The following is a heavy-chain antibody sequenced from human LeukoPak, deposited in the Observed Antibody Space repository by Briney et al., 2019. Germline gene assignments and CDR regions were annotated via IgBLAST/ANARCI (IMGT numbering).Heavy chain of an antibody. J-gene: IGHJ4*02. Sequence: ASVKVSCKASGYTFTGYYMHWVRQAPGQGLEWMGWINPNSGGTNYAQKFQGRVTMTRDTSISTAYMELSRLRSDDTAVYYCARSKDGSYNAFDYWGRGTLVTVSS. D-gene: IGHD1-26*01. CDR2: INPNSGGT. CDR3: ARSKDGSYNAFDY. CDR1: GYTFTGYY. V-gene: IGHV1-2*02.